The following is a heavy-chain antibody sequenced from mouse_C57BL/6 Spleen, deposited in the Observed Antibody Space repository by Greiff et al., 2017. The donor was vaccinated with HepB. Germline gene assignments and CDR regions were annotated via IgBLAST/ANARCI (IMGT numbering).Heavy chain of an antibody. D-gene: IGHD2-4*01. CDR3: ARDRGYDYDGPWFAY. CDR1: GYSITSGYD. CDR2: ISYSGST. V-gene: IGHV3-1*01. Sequence: EVQGVESGPGMVKPSQSLSLTCTVTGYSITSGYDWHWIRHFPGNKLEWMGYISYSGSTNYNPSLKSRISITHDTSKNHFFLKLNSVTTEDTATYYCARDRGYDYDGPWFAYWGQGTLVTVSA. J-gene: IGHJ3*01.